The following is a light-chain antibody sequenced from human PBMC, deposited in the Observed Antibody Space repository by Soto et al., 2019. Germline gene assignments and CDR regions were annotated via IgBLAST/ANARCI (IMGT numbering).Light chain of an antibody. J-gene: IGKJ5*01. CDR1: QRLSASD. Sequence: EIVLTQSPGTLSLSPGQRATLPCRASQRLSASDIAWYQQKPGQAPKFLIYGVSSRATGIPDRFSGSGSGTDFTLTISRLEPEDFAVYHCQQYGSSPLITFGQGTRLEIK. V-gene: IGKV3-20*01. CDR3: QQYGSSPLIT. CDR2: GVS.